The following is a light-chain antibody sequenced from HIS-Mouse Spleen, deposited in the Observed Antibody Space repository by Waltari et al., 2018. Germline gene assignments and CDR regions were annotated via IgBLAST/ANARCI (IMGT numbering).Light chain of an antibody. CDR1: SSDVGGYTY. Sequence: QSALTQPPSASGSPGQSVTISCTRTSSDVGGYTYVSWYQQHPGKAPKLMIYEVSKRPSGVPDRFSGSKSGNTASLTVSGLQAEDEADYYCSSYAGSNNLVVFGGGTKLTVL. J-gene: IGLJ2*01. CDR3: SSYAGSNNLVV. V-gene: IGLV2-8*01. CDR2: EVS.